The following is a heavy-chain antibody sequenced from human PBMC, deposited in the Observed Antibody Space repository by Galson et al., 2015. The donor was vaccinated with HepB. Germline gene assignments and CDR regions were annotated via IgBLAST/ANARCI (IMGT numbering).Heavy chain of an antibody. CDR3: AISAAGYCSSTSCHGAFDI. D-gene: IGHD2-2*01. V-gene: IGHV5-10-1*01. CDR1: GYSFTSYW. CDR2: IDPSDSYT. Sequence: QSGAEVKKPGESLRISCKGSGYSFTSYWISWVRQMPGKGLEWMGRIDPSDSYTNYSPSFQGHVTISADKSISTAYLQWSSLKASDTAMYYCAISAAGYCSSTSCHGAFDIWGQGTMVTVSS. J-gene: IGHJ3*02.